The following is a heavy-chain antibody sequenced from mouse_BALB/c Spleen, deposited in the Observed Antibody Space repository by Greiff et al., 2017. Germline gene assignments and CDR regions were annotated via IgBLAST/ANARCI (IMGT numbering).Heavy chain of an antibody. Sequence: EVQLQQSGAELVRPGALVKLSCKASGFNIKDYYMHWVKLRPEQGLEWIGWIDPENGNTIYDPKFQGKASITADTSSNTAYLQLSSLTSEDTAVYYCASGNLYAMDYWGQGTSVTVSS. J-gene: IGHJ4*01. CDR2: IDPENGNT. CDR3: ASGNLYAMDY. CDR1: GFNIKDYY. D-gene: IGHD2-1*01. V-gene: IGHV14-1*02.